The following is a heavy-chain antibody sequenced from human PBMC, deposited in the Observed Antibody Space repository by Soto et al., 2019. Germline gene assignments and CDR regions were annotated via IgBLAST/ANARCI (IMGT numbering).Heavy chain of an antibody. CDR1: GFTFSSYA. D-gene: IGHD3-22*01. CDR3: ARDTVYDSTPLFDY. Sequence: LRLSCAASGFTFSSYAMHWVRQAPGKGLEWVAVISYDGSNKYYADSVKGRFTISRDNSKNTLYLQMNSLRAEDTAVYYCARDTVYDSTPLFDYWGQGTLVTVPQ. V-gene: IGHV3-30-3*01. CDR2: ISYDGSNK. J-gene: IGHJ4*02.